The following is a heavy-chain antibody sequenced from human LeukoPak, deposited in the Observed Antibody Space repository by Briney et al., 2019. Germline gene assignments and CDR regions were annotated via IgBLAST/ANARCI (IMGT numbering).Heavy chain of an antibody. CDR3: ARGGYSSWYFDL. D-gene: IGHD6-19*01. Sequence: PGGSLRLSCTVSGFSFSSNTMNWVRQAPGKGLEWVAAISGDGQSSKYVDSVKGRFIISRDNFKNILYLRMNSLRVEDTAVYYCARGGYSSWYFDLWGRGTLVTVSS. V-gene: IGHV3-23*01. J-gene: IGHJ2*01. CDR1: GFSFSSNT. CDR2: ISGDGQSS.